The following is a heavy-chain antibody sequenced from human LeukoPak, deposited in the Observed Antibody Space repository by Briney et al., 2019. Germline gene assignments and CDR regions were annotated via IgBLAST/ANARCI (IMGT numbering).Heavy chain of an antibody. CDR1: GFTFSSYW. Sequence: PGGSLRLSCAASGFTFSSYWMHWVRPAPGKGLVWVSRINSDGSSTSYADSVKGRFTISSDNAKNTLYLQMNSLRAEDTAVYYCARSFRSSGSENFDYWGQGTLVTFSS. CDR3: ARSFRSSGSENFDY. V-gene: IGHV3-74*01. D-gene: IGHD3-10*01. CDR2: INSDGSST. J-gene: IGHJ4*02.